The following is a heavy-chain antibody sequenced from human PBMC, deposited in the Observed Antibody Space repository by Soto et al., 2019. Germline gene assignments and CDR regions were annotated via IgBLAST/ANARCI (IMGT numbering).Heavy chain of an antibody. D-gene: IGHD6-19*01. CDR1: GFTFSSYG. CDR2: ISYDGSNK. J-gene: IGHJ6*02. CDR3: AKDPLKWLTHYYGMDV. V-gene: IGHV3-30*18. Sequence: QPGGSLRLSCAASGFTFSSYGMHWARQAPGKGLEWVAVISYDGSNKYYADSVKGRFTISRDNSKNTLYLQMNSLRAEDTAVYYCAKDPLKWLTHYYGMDVWGQGTTVTVSS.